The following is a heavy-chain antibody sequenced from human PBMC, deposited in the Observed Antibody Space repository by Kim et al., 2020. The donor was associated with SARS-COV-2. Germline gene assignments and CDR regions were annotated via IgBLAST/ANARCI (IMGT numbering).Heavy chain of an antibody. CDR1: GGSFSGNY. V-gene: IGHV4-34*01. D-gene: IGHD3-9*01. Sequence: SETLSLTCAVYGGSFSGNYWSWIRQPPGKGLEWIGEINHSGSTNYNPPLKSRVTISVDTSKNQFSLKLSSVTAADTAVYYCARGDILTGYYCDYWGQGTLVTVSS. J-gene: IGHJ4*02. CDR2: INHSGST. CDR3: ARGDILTGYYCDY.